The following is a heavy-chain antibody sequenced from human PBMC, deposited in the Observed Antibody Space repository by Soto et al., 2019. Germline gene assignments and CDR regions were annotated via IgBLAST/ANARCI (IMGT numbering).Heavy chain of an antibody. CDR3: AKAGTIFGVVMNDWFDP. V-gene: IGHV3-23*01. CDR1: GFTFSSYA. CDR2: INGNDGST. Sequence: TGGSLRLSCAASGFTFSSYAMSWVRQAPGKGLEWVSTINGNDGSTYYADSVKGRFTISRDNSKNTLYLQMNSLRVEDTAVYYCAKAGTIFGVVMNDWFDPWGQGTLVTVSS. J-gene: IGHJ5*02. D-gene: IGHD3-3*01.